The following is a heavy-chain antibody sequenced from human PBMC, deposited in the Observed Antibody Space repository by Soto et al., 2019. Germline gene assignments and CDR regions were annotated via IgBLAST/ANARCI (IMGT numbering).Heavy chain of an antibody. V-gene: IGHV1-18*01. J-gene: IGHJ3*02. CDR3: ARDSRGTRGFDI. Sequence: GASVKVSCKASGYTFTSYAMHWVRQAPGQGLEWMGWISAYNGNTNYAQKLQGRVTMTTDTSTSTAYMELRSLRSDDTAVYYCARDSRGTRGFDIWGQGTMVTVSS. CDR1: GYTFTSYA. D-gene: IGHD1-1*01. CDR2: ISAYNGNT.